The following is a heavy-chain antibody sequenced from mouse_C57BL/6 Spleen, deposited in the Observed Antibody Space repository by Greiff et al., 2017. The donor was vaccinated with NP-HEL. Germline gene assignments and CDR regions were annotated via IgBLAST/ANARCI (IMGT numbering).Heavy chain of an antibody. CDR2: IYPGDGDT. D-gene: IGHD2-4*01. Sequence: QVQLKQSGAELVKPGASVKISCKASGYAFSSYWMNWVKQRPGKGLEWIGQIYPGDGDTNYNGKFKGKATLTADKSSSTAYMQLSSLTSEDSAVYFCARTWDYDGDAMDYWGQGTSVTVSS. J-gene: IGHJ4*01. CDR1: GYAFSSYW. CDR3: ARTWDYDGDAMDY. V-gene: IGHV1-80*01.